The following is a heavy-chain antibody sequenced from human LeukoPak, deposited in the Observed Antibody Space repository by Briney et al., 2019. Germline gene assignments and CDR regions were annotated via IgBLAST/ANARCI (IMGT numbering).Heavy chain of an antibody. CDR2: GYYSGST. V-gene: IGHV4-39*06. J-gene: IGHJ4*02. CDR3: ARGHYYFDY. Sequence: PSETLSLTCTVSGGSISSSSYYWGWIRQPPGKGLEWIGSGYYSGSTYYNPSLKSRLTVSADTSKNQFPLKLSSVTAADTAVYYCARGHYYFDYWGQGTLVTVSS. CDR1: GGSISSSSYY.